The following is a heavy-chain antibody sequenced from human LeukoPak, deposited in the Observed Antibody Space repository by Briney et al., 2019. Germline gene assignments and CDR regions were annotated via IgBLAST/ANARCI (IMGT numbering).Heavy chain of an antibody. J-gene: IGHJ3*02. D-gene: IGHD5-12*01. CDR3: TIFIVADPDAFEI. V-gene: IGHV4-4*07. CDR2: IYTSGST. Sequence: SETLSLTCTVSGGSISSYYWSWIRQPAGKGLEWIGRIYTSGSTNYNPSLKSRVTMSVDTSKNQFSLKLSSVTAADTAVYYCTIFIVADPDAFEIWGQGTMVTVSS. CDR1: GGSISSYY.